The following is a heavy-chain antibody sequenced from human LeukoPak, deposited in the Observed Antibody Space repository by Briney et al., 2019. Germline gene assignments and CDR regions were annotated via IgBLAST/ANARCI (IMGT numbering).Heavy chain of an antibody. CDR2: INPNSGGT. V-gene: IGHV1-2*02. CDR3: ATAWEYCSGGSCFPTFDY. D-gene: IGHD2-15*01. Sequence: ASVKVSCKASGYTFTGYYMHWVRQAPGQGLEWMGWINPNSGGTNYAQKFQGRVTMTRDTSISTAYMELSRLRSDDTAVYYCATAWEYCSGGSCFPTFDYWGQGTLVTVSS. J-gene: IGHJ4*02. CDR1: GYTFTGYY.